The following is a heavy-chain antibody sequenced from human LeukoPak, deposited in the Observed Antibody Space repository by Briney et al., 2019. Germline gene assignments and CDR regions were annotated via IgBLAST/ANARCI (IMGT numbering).Heavy chain of an antibody. CDR1: GFTFSTYA. CDR3: AKDASNGDYAH. V-gene: IGHV3-23*01. CDR2: ISGSGTNP. D-gene: IGHD4-17*01. Sequence: GSLRLSCAASGFTFSTYAMTWVRQAPGKGLKWVSGISGSGTNPFYADSVRGRFTISRDNSKNTLYLQMDSLRAEDTAVYFCAKDASNGDYAHWGQGTLVTVSS. J-gene: IGHJ4*02.